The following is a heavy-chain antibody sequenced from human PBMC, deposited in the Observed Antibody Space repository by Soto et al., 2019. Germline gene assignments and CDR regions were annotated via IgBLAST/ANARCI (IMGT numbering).Heavy chain of an antibody. J-gene: IGHJ6*02. CDR3: AASCVACGGFNYYGMDV. CDR2: IYYSGST. V-gene: IGHV4-31*03. CDR1: GGSISSGGYY. D-gene: IGHD5-12*01. Sequence: QVQLQESGPGLVKPSQTLSLTCTVSGGSISSGGYYWSWIRQHPGKGLEWIGYIYYSGSTYYNPSLKSRVTISVDTSKNQFSLKLSSVTAAATAVYYCAASCVACGGFNYYGMDVWGQGTTVTVSS.